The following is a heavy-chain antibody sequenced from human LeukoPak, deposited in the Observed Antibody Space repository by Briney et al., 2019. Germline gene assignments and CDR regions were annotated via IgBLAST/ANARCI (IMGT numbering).Heavy chain of an antibody. CDR3: AKGSELVVITRDHYMAV. CDR1: GFAFTTNG. V-gene: IGHV3-30*02. J-gene: IGHJ6*03. Sequence: GGSLRLSCAASGFAFTTNGMHWVRQAPGKGLEWVAFIWSDGNIKYYADSVKGRFIISRDNSKNTLFLQMDSLTREDTAVYYCAKGSELVVITRDHYMAVWGKGTTVTISS. CDR2: IWSDGNIK. D-gene: IGHD3-22*01.